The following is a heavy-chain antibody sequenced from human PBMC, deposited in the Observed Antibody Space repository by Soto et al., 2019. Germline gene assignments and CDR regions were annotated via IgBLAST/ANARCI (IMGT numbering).Heavy chain of an antibody. D-gene: IGHD1-20*01. CDR1: GGSISSYY. Sequence: SETLSLTCTVSGGSISSYYWSWIRQPPGKGLEWIGYIYYSGSTNYNPSLKSRVTISVDTSKNQFSLKLSSVTAADTAVYYCGRRYGRNFDYWGQGTLVTVSS. V-gene: IGHV4-59*01. J-gene: IGHJ4*02. CDR2: IYYSGST. CDR3: GRRYGRNFDY.